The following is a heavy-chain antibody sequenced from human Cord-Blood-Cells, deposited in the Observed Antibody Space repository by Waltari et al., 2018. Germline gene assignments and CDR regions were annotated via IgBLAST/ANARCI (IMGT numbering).Heavy chain of an antibody. V-gene: IGHV4-34*01. CDR3: ARGSSGSFYNWFDP. Sequence: QVQLQQWGAGLLKPSETLSLTCAVYGGSFIGYYWSWIRQPPGKGLEWIGEINHSGSTNYNPSLKSRVTISVDTSKNQFSLKLSSVTAADTAVYYCARGSSGSFYNWFDPWGQGTLVTVSS. D-gene: IGHD1-26*01. J-gene: IGHJ5*02. CDR2: INHSGST. CDR1: GGSFIGYY.